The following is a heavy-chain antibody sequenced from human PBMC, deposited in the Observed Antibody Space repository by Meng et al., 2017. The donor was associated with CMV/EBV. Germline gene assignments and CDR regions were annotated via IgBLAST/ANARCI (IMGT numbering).Heavy chain of an antibody. Sequence: SLKISCAASGFTFGDYAMHWVRQAPGKGLEWVSGIRWNGGKKGYADSVKGRFTISRDNAKNSLYLQLNSLRAEDTAVYYCAKGIRLGDEQLAPYYFDNWGQGTLVTVSS. CDR1: GFTFGDYA. CDR2: IRWNGGKK. J-gene: IGHJ4*02. D-gene: IGHD6-6*01. V-gene: IGHV3-9*01. CDR3: AKGIRLGDEQLAPYYFDN.